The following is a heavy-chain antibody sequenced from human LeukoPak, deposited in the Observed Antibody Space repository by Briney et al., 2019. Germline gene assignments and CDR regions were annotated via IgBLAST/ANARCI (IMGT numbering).Heavy chain of an antibody. D-gene: IGHD3-22*01. CDR1: GGSISSYY. Sequence: PSETLSLTCTVSGGSISSYYWNRIRQPPGKGLEWIGYIYYSGSTNYNPSLKSRVTMSVDTSKNQFSLNLSAVTAADTAFYYCARDRLAYYDRSGLDCWGQGTLVTVSS. CDR3: ARDRLAYYDRSGLDC. CDR2: IYYSGST. J-gene: IGHJ4*02. V-gene: IGHV4-59*01.